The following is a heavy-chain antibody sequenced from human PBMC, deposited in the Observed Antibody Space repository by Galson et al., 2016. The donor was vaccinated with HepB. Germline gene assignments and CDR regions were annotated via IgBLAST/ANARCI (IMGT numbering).Heavy chain of an antibody. CDR3: ARPRPGIVITAMSTDWYFDL. CDR1: GFSLSSARMG. J-gene: IGHJ2*01. Sequence: PALVKPTQTLTLTCTVSGFSLSSARMGVSWIRQPPGKALEWLAHIFSNDEKSYSPSLKSRLNPSKGTSKSQVVLTMTNMDPVDTATYYCARPRPGIVITAMSTDWYFDLWGRGTLVTVSS. V-gene: IGHV2-26*01. CDR2: IFSNDEK. D-gene: IGHD3-16*01.